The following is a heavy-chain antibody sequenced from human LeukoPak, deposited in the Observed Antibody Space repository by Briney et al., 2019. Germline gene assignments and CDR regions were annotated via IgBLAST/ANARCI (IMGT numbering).Heavy chain of an antibody. J-gene: IGHJ5*02. CDR3: ARGHSTRSWFDR. Sequence: SETLSLTCTVSGGSISRGGYYWSWIRQPPGKGLEWIGYIYHSGSTYYNPSLKSRVTISVDRSKNQFSLKLSSVTAADTAVYYCARGHSTRSWFDRWGQGSLVTVPS. V-gene: IGHV4-30-2*01. CDR1: GGSISRGGYY. CDR2: IYHSGST. D-gene: IGHD6-13*01.